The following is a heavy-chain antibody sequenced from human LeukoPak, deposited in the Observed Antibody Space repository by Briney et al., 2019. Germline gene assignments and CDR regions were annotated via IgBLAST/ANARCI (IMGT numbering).Heavy chain of an antibody. CDR2: IYYSGST. CDR1: GGSISSHY. D-gene: IGHD4-23*01. CDR3: ARCTKYGGNFDY. J-gene: IGHJ4*02. V-gene: IGHV4-59*11. Sequence: PSETLSLTCTVSGGSISSHYWSWIRQPPGKGLEWIGYIYYSGSTNYNPSLKSRVTISVDTSKNQFSLKLSSVTAADTAVHYCARCTKYGGNFDYWGQGTLVTVSS.